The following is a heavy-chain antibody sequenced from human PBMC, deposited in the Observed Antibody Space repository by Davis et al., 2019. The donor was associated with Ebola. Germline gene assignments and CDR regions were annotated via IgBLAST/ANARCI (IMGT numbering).Heavy chain of an antibody. D-gene: IGHD2-8*01. CDR2: ISVTGADI. CDR3: AEGGTNNFLGAN. V-gene: IGHV3-23*01. CDR1: GFIFSSYA. J-gene: IGHJ4*02. Sequence: PGGSLRLSCAGTGFIFSSYAMSWVRQAPGGGLEWVAGISVTGADIKYADSVRGRFSISRDDSKSTLYLQMDSLRVEDTAVFYCAEGGTNNFLGANWGQGTLVTVSS.